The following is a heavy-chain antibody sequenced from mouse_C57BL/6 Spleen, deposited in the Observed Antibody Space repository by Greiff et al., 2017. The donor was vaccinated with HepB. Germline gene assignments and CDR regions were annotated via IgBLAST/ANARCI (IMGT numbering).Heavy chain of an antibody. CDR3: ARKEGYGFGFAY. J-gene: IGHJ3*01. CDR1: GFSLTSYG. D-gene: IGHD1-2*01. CDR2: IWSGGST. Sequence: VQLQQSGPGLVQPSQSLSITCTVSGFSLTSYGVHWVRQSPGKGLEWLGVIWSGGSTDYNAAFISRLSISKDNSKSQVFFKMNSLQADDTAIYYCARKEGYGFGFAYWGQGTLVTVSA. V-gene: IGHV2-2*01.